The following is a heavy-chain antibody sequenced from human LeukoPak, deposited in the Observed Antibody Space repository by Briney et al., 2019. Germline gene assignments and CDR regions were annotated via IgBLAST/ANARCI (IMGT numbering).Heavy chain of an antibody. CDR1: GGSFSGYY. D-gene: IGHD1-26*01. V-gene: IGHV4-34*01. J-gene: IGHJ4*02. CDR3: ARAFYSGSYYIVDY. Sequence: PSETLSLTCAVYGGSFSGYYWSWIRQPPGKGLEWIGEINHSGSTNYNPSLKSRVTISVDTSKNQFSLKLSSVTAADTAVYYCARAFYSGSYYIVDYWGQGTLVTVSS. CDR2: INHSGST.